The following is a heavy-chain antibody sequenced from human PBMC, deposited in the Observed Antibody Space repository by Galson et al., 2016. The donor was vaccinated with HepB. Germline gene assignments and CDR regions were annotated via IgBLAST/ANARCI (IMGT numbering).Heavy chain of an antibody. D-gene: IGHD5-12*01. J-gene: IGHJ4*02. CDR1: GYSFTNYW. CDR2: IDPSDSYT. Sequence: QSGAEVKKPGESLRISCKGSGYSFTNYWISWVRQMPGKGLEWMGRIDPSDSYTNYSPSFQGHVTVPADKSISTAYLQWSSLKPSDTAMYFCARRGYSGYEEGYFDYWGQGTLVTVSS. V-gene: IGHV5-10-1*01. CDR3: ARRGYSGYEEGYFDY.